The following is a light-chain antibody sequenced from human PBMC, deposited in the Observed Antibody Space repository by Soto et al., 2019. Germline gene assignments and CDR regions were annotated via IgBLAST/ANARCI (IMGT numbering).Light chain of an antibody. V-gene: IGKV1-39*01. J-gene: IGKJ3*01. CDR2: AAS. CDR3: QQSYSTPFT. Sequence: DIQMTQSPSSLSASVGDRVTITCRASQSISSYLNWYQQKPGKAPKLLIYAASSLQSGVPSRFSGSGSGTAFNLTISSQLPEDFATYYCQQSYSTPFTFGPGTKVDIK. CDR1: QSISSY.